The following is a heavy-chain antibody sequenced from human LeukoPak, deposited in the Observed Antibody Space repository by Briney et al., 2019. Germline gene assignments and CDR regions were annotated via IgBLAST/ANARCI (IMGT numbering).Heavy chain of an antibody. J-gene: IGHJ5*02. D-gene: IGHD6-13*01. CDR1: GFTFSSYG. Sequence: PGGSLRLSCAASGFTFSSYGMHWVRQASGKGVEWVGRIRTKANSYATEYAASVKGRFTISRDDSKNTGYLQMNNLKPEDTAVYYCTRRAAAGENWFDLWGQGTLVTVSS. CDR2: IRTKANSYAT. V-gene: IGHV3-73*01. CDR3: TRRAAAGENWFDL.